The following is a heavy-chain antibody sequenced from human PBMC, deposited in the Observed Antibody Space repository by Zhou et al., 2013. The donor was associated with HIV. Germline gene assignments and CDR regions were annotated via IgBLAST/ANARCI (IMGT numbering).Heavy chain of an antibody. Sequence: QVQLVQSGAEVKKPGASVKVSCKAFGYTFTGNYMHWVRQAPGQGLEWMGWINANSGGTKYAQKFQGRVTMTRDTSISTAYMELSRLRSDDTAVYYCARGERRNDYRGGGMDVWGQGTTVTGLL. V-gene: IGHV1-2*02. J-gene: IGHJ6*02. CDR1: GYTFTGNY. D-gene: IGHD1-1*01. CDR3: ARGERRNDYRGGGMDV. CDR2: INANSGGT.